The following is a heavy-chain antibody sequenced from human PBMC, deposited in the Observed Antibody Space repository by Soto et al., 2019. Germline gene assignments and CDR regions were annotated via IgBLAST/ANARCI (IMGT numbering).Heavy chain of an antibody. D-gene: IGHD3-16*02. V-gene: IGHV2-26*01. CDR2: IFSNDEK. Sequence: SGPTLVNPTDTLTLTCTVSGFSLNEARLGVSWIRQPPGRALEWLAHIFSNDEKSYSTSLYNRLTISKDTSKSQVVLTMTNMGPVDTATYLCARIQDYVWGSYPYDVWGQGSLVTVSS. J-gene: IGHJ4*02. CDR3: ARIQDYVWGSYPYDV. CDR1: GFSLNEARLG.